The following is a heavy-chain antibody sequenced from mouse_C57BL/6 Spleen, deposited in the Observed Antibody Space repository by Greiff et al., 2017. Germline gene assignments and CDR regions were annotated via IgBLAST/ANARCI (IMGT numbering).Heavy chain of an antibody. CDR1: GYTFTTYP. CDR3: ARRGYGSSSFAY. J-gene: IGHJ3*01. D-gene: IGHD1-1*01. Sequence: QVHVKQSGAELVKPGASVKMSCKASGYTFTTYPIEWMKQNHGKSLEWIGNFHPYNDDTKYNEKFKGKATLTVEKSSSTVYLELSRLTSDDSAVYYCARRGYGSSSFAYWGQGTLVTVSA. V-gene: IGHV1-47*01. CDR2: FHPYNDDT.